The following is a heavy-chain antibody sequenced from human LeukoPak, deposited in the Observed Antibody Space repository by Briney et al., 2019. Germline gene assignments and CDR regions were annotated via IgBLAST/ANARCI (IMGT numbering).Heavy chain of an antibody. J-gene: IGHJ6*02. CDR3: ARLAENYYYGMDV. V-gene: IGHV4-34*01. CDR1: GGSFSGYY. CDR2: INHSGST. Sequence: PSETLSLTCAVYGGSFSGYYWSWIRQPPGKGLEWIGEINHSGSTTYNPSLKSRVTISVDTSKNQFSLKLSSVTAADTAVYYCARLAENYYYGMDVWGQGTTVTVSS.